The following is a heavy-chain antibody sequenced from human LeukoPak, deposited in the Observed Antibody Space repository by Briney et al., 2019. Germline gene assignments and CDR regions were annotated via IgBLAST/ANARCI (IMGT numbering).Heavy chain of an antibody. J-gene: IGHJ4*02. CDR1: GYTFTSYG. D-gene: IGHD6-19*01. Sequence: ASVKVSCKASGYTFTSYGISWVRQAPGRGLEWMGWISAYNGNTNYAQKLQGRVTMTTDTSTSTAYMELRSLRSDDTAVYYCARADSGYSSGWYERYFDYWGQGTLVTVSS. CDR2: ISAYNGNT. V-gene: IGHV1-18*01. CDR3: ARADSGYSSGWYERYFDY.